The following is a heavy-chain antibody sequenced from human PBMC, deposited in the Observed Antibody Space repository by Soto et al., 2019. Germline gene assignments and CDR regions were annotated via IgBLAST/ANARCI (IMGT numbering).Heavy chain of an antibody. J-gene: IGHJ4*02. CDR2: ISHSGST. V-gene: IGHV4-31*03. Sequence: SETLSLTCTVSGGSISSGRSYWTWIRQRPGKGLEWIGYISHSGSTYYNPSLKSRVTISADTSKNQFSLKLSSVTAADTAVYYCARHEGHRGSLIGYWGQGTLVT. CDR3: ARHEGHRGSLIGY. D-gene: IGHD1-26*01. CDR1: GGSISSGRSY.